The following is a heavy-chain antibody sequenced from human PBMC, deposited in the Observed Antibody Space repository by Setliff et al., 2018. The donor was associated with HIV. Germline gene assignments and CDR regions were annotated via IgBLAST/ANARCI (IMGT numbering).Heavy chain of an antibody. V-gene: IGHV4-38-2*01. CDR3: ARHRDGGTYPLDY. Sequence: SETLSLTCGVSGYSISSDYCWGWIRQPPGKGLEWIGNMCHGGNNNYYNPSPKSRVTISVDTSKNQFFLKVTSVTAADTAVYYCARHRDGGTYPLDYWGQGTLVTVSS. J-gene: IGHJ4*02. CDR2: MCHGGNNN. CDR1: GYSISSDYC. D-gene: IGHD1-26*01.